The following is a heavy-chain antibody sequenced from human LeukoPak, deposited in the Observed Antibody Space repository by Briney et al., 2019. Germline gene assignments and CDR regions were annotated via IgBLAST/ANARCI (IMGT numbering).Heavy chain of an antibody. CDR2: IKQDGSEK. CDR3: ARDLLEWLHYFDY. Sequence: GGSLRLSCAASGFTVSSNYMSWVRQAPGKGLEWVANIKQDGSEKYYVDSVKGRFTISRDNAKNSLYLQMNSLRAEDTAVYYCARDLLEWLHYFDYWGQGTLVTVSS. D-gene: IGHD3-3*01. CDR1: GFTVSSNY. J-gene: IGHJ4*02. V-gene: IGHV3-7*01.